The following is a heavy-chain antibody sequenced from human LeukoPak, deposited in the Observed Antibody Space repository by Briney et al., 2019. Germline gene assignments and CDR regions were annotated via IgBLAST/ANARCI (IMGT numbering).Heavy chain of an antibody. V-gene: IGHV3-21*01. CDR1: GFTFSSYS. J-gene: IGHJ4*02. CDR3: ARARGLVIDY. Sequence: GGSLRLSCAASGFTFSSYSMNWVRQAPGKGLEWVSSISSSSSHIYYADSVKGRFTISRDNAKNSLYLQMNSLRAEDTAVYYCARARGLVIDYWGQGTLVTVSS. D-gene: IGHD3/OR15-3a*01. CDR2: ISSSSSHI.